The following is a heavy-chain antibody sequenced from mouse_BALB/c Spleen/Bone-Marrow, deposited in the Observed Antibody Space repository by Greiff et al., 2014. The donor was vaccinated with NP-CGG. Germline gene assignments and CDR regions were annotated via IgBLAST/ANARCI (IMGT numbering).Heavy chain of an antibody. CDR2: INPTTDYT. Sequence: VKLMESGAELAKPGASVKMSCKASGYTFSTYWMHWVKQRPGQGLEWIGYINPTTDYTEYNQKFKDKATLTADKSSSTAYMQQNSVASDDAGVYYYARDFDYWGQGTPLTVSS. CDR1: GYTFSTYW. CDR3: ARDFDY. J-gene: IGHJ2*01. V-gene: IGHV1-7*01.